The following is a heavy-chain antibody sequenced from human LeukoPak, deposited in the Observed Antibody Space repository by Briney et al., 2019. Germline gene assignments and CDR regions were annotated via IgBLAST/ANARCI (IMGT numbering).Heavy chain of an antibody. D-gene: IGHD4-17*01. V-gene: IGHV3-48*03. CDR1: KFTFSSYE. J-gene: IGHJ4*01. CDR3: ARVTTHYGAAAFDY. Sequence: GGSLRLSCTASKFTFSSYEMNWVRQAPGKGLEWVSYISDSGSLIYYADSVKGRFTISRDNAKNSLYLQMNSLRAEDTAVYYCARVTTHYGAAAFDYWGHGTLVTVSS. CDR2: ISDSGSLI.